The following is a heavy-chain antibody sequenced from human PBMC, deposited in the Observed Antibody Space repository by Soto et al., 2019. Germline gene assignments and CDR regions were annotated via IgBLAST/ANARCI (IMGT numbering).Heavy chain of an antibody. J-gene: IGHJ5*02. CDR1: GGSISSYY. D-gene: IGHD2-15*01. CDR3: ARAGGYCSGGSCHGWFDP. CDR2: IYYSGST. Sequence: SEPLSLTCTVSGGSISSYYWSWTRHPPGKGLEWIGYIYYSGSTNYNPSLKSRVTISVDTSKNQFSLKLSSVTAADTAVYYCARAGGYCSGGSCHGWFDPWGQGTLVTVSS. V-gene: IGHV4-59*01.